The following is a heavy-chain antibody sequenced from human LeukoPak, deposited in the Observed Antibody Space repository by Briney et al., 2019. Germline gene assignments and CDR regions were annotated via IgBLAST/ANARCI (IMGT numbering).Heavy chain of an antibody. CDR3: ASQQGYSSGWYWGGFDY. D-gene: IGHD6-19*01. V-gene: IGHV4-4*02. Sequence: PSETLSLTCAVSGVSISSSNWWSWFRQSPGKGLEWIGEVYDSGAANYHPSLRSRVTISVDTSKNQFSLKLSSVTAADTAVYYCASQQGYSSGWYWGGFDYWGQGTLVTVSS. CDR1: GVSISSSNW. CDR2: VYDSGAA. J-gene: IGHJ4*02.